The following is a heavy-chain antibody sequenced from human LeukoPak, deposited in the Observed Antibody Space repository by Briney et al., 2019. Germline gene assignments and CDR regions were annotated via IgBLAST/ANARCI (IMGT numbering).Heavy chain of an antibody. Sequence: SETLSLTCIVSGGSMNNYYWSWIRQPPGKGLEWIGYIYYSGSTNYNPSLKSRVTISIDTSKDQFSLKLSSVTAADTAVYYCARARNEIAAAGSPFDYWGQGTLVTVSS. CDR2: IYYSGST. V-gene: IGHV4-59*08. J-gene: IGHJ4*02. CDR1: GGSMNNYY. CDR3: ARARNEIAAAGSPFDY. D-gene: IGHD6-13*01.